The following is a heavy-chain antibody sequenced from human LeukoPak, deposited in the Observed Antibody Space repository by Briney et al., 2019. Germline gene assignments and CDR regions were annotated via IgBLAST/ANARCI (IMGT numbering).Heavy chain of an antibody. V-gene: IGHV4-39*01. Sequence: SETLSLTCTVSGGSISSSSYYWGWIRQPPGKGLEWIGSIYYSGSTYYNPSLKSRVTISVDTSKNQFSLKLRAVTAADTAVYYCVTSTNYRHYLDNWGQGTLVTVSS. CDR1: GGSISSSSYY. D-gene: IGHD4/OR15-4a*01. CDR2: IYYSGST. CDR3: VTSTNYRHYLDN. J-gene: IGHJ4*02.